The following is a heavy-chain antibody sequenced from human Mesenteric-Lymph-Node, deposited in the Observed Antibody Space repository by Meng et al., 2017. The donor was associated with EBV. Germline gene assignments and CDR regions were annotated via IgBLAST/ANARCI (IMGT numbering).Heavy chain of an antibody. CDR2: IYHSGTS. CDR1: GCLLSGGCYY. CDR3: ARGPYSSYDY. Sequence: LPITWRVSGCLLSGGCYYRGWSQQPAGKGLEWVGYIYHSGTSYSHLSLQSRGTISVDRSKNQFFLKLSSVIAADTAVYYCARGPYSSYDYWGQGTLVTVSS. D-gene: IGHD6-6*01. J-gene: IGHJ4*02. V-gene: IGHV4-30-2*01.